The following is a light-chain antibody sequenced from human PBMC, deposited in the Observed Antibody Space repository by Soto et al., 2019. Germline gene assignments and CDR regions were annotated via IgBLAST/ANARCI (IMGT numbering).Light chain of an antibody. CDR3: AAWDDSLNGYV. V-gene: IGLV1-44*01. J-gene: IGLJ1*01. CDR2: SND. CDR1: SSNIGSNS. Sequence: QSVLTQPPSASGTPGQRVTISCSGSSSNIGSNSVNWYQQLPGTAPKLLIYSNDRRPSGVPDRFSGSKSGTSAPLAISGLQSEDEADYYCAAWDDSLNGYVFGTGTKVTVL.